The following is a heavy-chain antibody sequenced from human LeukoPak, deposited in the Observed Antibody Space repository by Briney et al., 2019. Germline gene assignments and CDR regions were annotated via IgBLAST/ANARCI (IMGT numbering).Heavy chain of an antibody. V-gene: IGHV3-30*18. CDR1: GFTFSSYG. CDR3: AKDLPFSGFDY. CDR2: ISLDGSNE. J-gene: IGHJ4*02. D-gene: IGHD3-16*01. Sequence: GGSLRLSCAASGFTFSSYGMHWVRQAPGKGLEWAAVISLDGSNEYYAESVKGRFTISRDYSKNRLYLQMNNLRAEDTAVYYCAKDLPFSGFDYLGQGTLVTVSS.